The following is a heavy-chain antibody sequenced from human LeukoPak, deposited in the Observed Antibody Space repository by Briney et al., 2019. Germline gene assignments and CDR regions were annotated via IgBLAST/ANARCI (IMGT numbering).Heavy chain of an antibody. J-gene: IGHJ4*02. D-gene: IGHD2-2*01. CDR2: ISNSGNTI. Sequence: GGSLRLSCVGSGLTFGSYDMNWVRQAPGKGLEWVSYISNSGNTIYYADSVKGRFTISRDNANTTLILQMHSLGVDDTAVYYCARSTSYHFDSWGQGTLVTVSS. CDR3: ARSTSYHFDS. V-gene: IGHV3-48*03. CDR1: GLTFGSYD.